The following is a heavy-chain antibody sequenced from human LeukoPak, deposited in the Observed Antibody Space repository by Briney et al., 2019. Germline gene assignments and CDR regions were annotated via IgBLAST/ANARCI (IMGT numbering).Heavy chain of an antibody. CDR3: ARVQLEPRDAFDI. V-gene: IGHV4-61*01. Sequence: PSGTLSLTCAVSGGSVSSGSYYWSWIRQPPGKGLEWIGYIYYSGSTNYNPSLKSRVTISVDTSKNQFSLKLSSVTAADTAVYYCARVQLEPRDAFDIWGQGTMVTVSS. CDR2: IYYSGST. J-gene: IGHJ3*02. D-gene: IGHD1-1*01. CDR1: GGSVSSGSYY.